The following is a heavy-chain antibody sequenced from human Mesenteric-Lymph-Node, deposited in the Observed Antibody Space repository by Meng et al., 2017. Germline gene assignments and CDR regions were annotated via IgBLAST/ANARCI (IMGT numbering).Heavy chain of an antibody. CDR1: GGTVSTCGYH. V-gene: IGHV4-39*01. CDR2: IGHSGFT. J-gene: IGHJ5*02. D-gene: IGHD6-19*01. Sequence: ARPGLAKPAVALPLACSVSGGTVSTCGYHWGWIRQAPGTALEWIGSIGHSGFTYYTPSLKSRVTVSIDTSRNQFSLWLTSVTAADTAVYYCVRSSGWVKTGFDPWGQGTLVTVSS. CDR3: VRSSGWVKTGFDP.